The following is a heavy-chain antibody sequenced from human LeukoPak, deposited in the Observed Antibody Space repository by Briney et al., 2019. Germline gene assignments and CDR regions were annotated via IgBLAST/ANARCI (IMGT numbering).Heavy chain of an antibody. D-gene: IGHD3-10*01. CDR2: INHSGST. Sequence: PSETLSLTCAVYGGSFSGYYWSWIRQPPGKGLEWIGEINHSGSTNYNPSLKSRVTISVDTSKNQFSLKLSSVTAADTAVYYCARTHTFGAPDDYWGQGTLVTVSS. CDR1: GGSFSGYY. V-gene: IGHV4-34*01. J-gene: IGHJ4*02. CDR3: ARTHTFGAPDDY.